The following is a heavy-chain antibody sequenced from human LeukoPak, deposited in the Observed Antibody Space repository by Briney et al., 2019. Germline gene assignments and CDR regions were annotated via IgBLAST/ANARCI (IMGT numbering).Heavy chain of an antibody. Sequence: GGSLKLSCAASGITFGNYAMSWVRQTPGKGLEWVSHIIGSVPSTFYAEYVKGRFTISRDNSKNTLYLQINSLRTDNTAVYYCAKGGYDYVEVGYFDYWGQGVLVTVSS. CDR2: IIGSVPST. J-gene: IGHJ4*02. V-gene: IGHV3-23*01. CDR1: GITFGNYA. D-gene: IGHD5-12*01. CDR3: AKGGYDYVEVGYFDY.